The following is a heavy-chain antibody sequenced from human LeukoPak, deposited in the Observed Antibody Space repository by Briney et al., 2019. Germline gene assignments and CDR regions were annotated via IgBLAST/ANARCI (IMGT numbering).Heavy chain of an antibody. CDR1: GFTFSSNA. J-gene: IGHJ4*02. Sequence: GGSLRLSCAASGFTFSSNAMSWVRQAPGKGLEWVSGISGSGDNTYYADSVKGRFTISRDNSKNTLYVQMNSLRAEDTAVYYCAKDKTGYSYGYAPDYWGQGTLVTVSS. D-gene: IGHD5-18*01. V-gene: IGHV3-23*01. CDR2: ISGSGDNT. CDR3: AKDKTGYSYGYAPDY.